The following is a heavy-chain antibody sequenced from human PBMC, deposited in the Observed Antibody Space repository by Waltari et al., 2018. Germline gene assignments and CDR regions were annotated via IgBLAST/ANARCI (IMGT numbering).Heavy chain of an antibody. CDR1: GFTFSSYS. V-gene: IGHV3-21*01. CDR3: ARDHYYYYGMDV. J-gene: IGHJ6*02. Sequence: EVQLVESGGGLVKPGGSLRLSCAASGFTFSSYSMNWVRQAPGKGLEWVSSISSSRSYIYYADSVKGRFTISKDNAKNSLYLQMNSLRAEDTAVYYCARDHYYYYGMDVWGQGTTVTVSS. CDR2: ISSSRSYI.